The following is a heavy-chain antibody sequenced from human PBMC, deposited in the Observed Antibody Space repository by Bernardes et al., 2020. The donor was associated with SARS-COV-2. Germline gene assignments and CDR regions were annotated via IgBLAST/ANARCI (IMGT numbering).Heavy chain of an antibody. CDR2: IYYSGST. CDR3: ARQYSNYLFAY. Sequence: SETLSLTCTVSGGSISSSSYYWGWLLQPPGKGLEWIGSIYYSGSTYYNPSLKSRVTISVDTSKNQFSLKLSSVTAADTAVYYCARQYSNYLFAYWGQGTLVTVSS. V-gene: IGHV4-39*01. D-gene: IGHD4-4*01. CDR1: GGSISSSSYY. J-gene: IGHJ4*02.